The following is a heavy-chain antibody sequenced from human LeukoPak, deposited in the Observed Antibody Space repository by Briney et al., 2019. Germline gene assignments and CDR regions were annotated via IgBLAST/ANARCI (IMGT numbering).Heavy chain of an antibody. CDR1: GFSFSTYG. V-gene: IGHV3-33*01. CDR3: ARDRSGNYLGYFDY. J-gene: IGHJ4*02. Sequence: GGSLRLSCAASGFSFSTYGTHWVRQAPGKGLEWVAVIWYDGSDKYHADSVKGRFTISRDNSKNTLFLQMNSLSAEDTAVYYCARDRSGNYLGYFDYWGQGTLVSVSS. D-gene: IGHD1-26*01. CDR2: IWYDGSDK.